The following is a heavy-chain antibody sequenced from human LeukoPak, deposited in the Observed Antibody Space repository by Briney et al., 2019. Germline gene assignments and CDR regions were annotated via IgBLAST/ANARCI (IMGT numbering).Heavy chain of an antibody. V-gene: IGHV1-8*01. Sequence: GASVKVSCKASGYTFTSYVINWVGQATGQGLEGMGWMNPNWGSTGYAQKFQGRVTMTRNTSISTAYMELSSLRSEDTAVYYCARGPEYSSSSGWWYYYYSYMDVWGKGTTVTVSS. J-gene: IGHJ6*03. D-gene: IGHD6-6*01. CDR3: ARGPEYSSSSGWWYYYYSYMDV. CDR2: MNPNWGST. CDR1: GYTFTSYV.